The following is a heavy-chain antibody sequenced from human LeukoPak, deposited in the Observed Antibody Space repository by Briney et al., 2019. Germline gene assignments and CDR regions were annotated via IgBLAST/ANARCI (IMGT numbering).Heavy chain of an antibody. V-gene: IGHV3-30*04. D-gene: IGHD3-10*01. Sequence: GGSLRLSCAASGFTFSSFGLHWVRQAPCRGLEWVALISPDGSYAYYADSVKGRFTISRDNSENTFYLQLTNVRSEDAAVYFCARDHGAFDYWGQGTLVTVSS. CDR3: ARDHGAFDY. CDR2: ISPDGSYA. CDR1: GFTFSSFG. J-gene: IGHJ4*02.